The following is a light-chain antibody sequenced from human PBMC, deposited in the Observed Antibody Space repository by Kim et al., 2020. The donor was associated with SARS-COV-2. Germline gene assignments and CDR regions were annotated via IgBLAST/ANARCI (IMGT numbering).Light chain of an antibody. CDR2: GNS. Sequence: VPVSCTGSRSNIGAGYDVPWYQKLPGTAPNLLIYGNSNRPSGVPDRFSGSKSGTSASLAITGLQAEDEADYYCQSYDSSLSGAWVFGGGTQLTVL. J-gene: IGLJ3*02. CDR3: QSYDSSLSGAWV. V-gene: IGLV1-40*01. CDR1: RSNIGAGYD.